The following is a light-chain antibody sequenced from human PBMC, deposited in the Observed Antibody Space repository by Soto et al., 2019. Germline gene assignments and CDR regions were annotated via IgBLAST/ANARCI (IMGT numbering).Light chain of an antibody. CDR3: CSYAGSSTFLYV. CDR2: EGS. J-gene: IGLJ1*01. V-gene: IGLV2-23*03. CDR1: SSDVGSYNL. Sequence: QSALTKPASVSGSPGQSITISCTGTSSDVGSYNLVSWYQQHPGKAPKHMIYEGSKRPSGVSNRFSGSKSGNTASLTISGLQAEDEADYYCCSYAGSSTFLYVFGTGTKVTVL.